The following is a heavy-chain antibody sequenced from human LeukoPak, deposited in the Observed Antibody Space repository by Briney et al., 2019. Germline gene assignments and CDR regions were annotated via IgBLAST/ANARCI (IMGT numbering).Heavy chain of an antibody. CDR1: GFTFDDYA. V-gene: IGHV3-9*01. CDR3: ASERITYYYGSGSSIRRGIDY. CDR2: ISWNSGSI. J-gene: IGHJ4*02. D-gene: IGHD3-10*01. Sequence: GRSLRRSCAASGFTFDDYAMHWVRQAPGKGLEWVSGISWNSGSIGYADSVKGRFTISRDNAKNSLYLQMNSLRAEDTAVYYCASERITYYYGSGSSIRRGIDYWGQGTLVTVSS.